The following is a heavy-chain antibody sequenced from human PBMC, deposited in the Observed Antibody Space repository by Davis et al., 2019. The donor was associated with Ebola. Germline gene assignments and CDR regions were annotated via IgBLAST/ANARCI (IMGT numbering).Heavy chain of an antibody. D-gene: IGHD2/OR15-2a*01. CDR1: GDTSSKFA. Sequence: AASVKVSCKASGDTSSKFAISWVRQAPGQGLEWMGVIIPLFSKTHYAQKFQGRVSITADESTSTAYMELISLRSEDTAVYYCARFLESHLIHWGQGTLVTVSS. CDR2: IIPLFSKT. J-gene: IGHJ4*02. CDR3: ARFLESHLIH. V-gene: IGHV1-69*13.